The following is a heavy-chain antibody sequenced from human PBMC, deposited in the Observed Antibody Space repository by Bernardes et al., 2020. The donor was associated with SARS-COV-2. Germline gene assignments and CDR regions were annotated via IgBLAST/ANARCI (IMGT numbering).Heavy chain of an antibody. Sequence: GSLRLSCAASGFTFSSYAMYWVRQAPGKGLEWVSGISGSGGSTYYSDSVKGRFTISRDNSKNTLYLQMNSLRAEDTAVYYCAKDDGRCSGGRCYSNFDYWGQGTLVTVSS. V-gene: IGHV3-23*01. D-gene: IGHD2-15*01. J-gene: IGHJ4*02. CDR1: GFTFSSYA. CDR3: AKDDGRCSGGRCYSNFDY. CDR2: ISGSGGST.